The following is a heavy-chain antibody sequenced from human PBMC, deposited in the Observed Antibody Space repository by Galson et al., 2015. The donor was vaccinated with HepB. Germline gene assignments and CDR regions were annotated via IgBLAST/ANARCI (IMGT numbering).Heavy chain of an antibody. CDR2: INQDGSDT. D-gene: IGHD2-21*01. J-gene: IGHJ4*02. Sequence: MSWVRQAPGKGLEWVANINQDGSDTNYVDSMKGRFTISRDNAKNSLYLQINSLRVEDTALYYCARGGDGECNYWGQGTLVTVSS. V-gene: IGHV3-7*03. CDR3: ARGGDGECNY.